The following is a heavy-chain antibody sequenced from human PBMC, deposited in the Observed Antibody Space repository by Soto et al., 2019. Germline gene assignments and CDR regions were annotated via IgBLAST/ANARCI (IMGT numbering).Heavy chain of an antibody. CDR1: GGTFSSYA. D-gene: IGHD3-22*01. V-gene: IGHV1-69*12. J-gene: IGHJ3*02. Sequence: QVQLVQSGAEVKKPGSSVKVSCKASGGTFSSYAISWVRQAPGQGLEWMGGIIPIFGTANYAQKFQGRVTITADESPSTAYMELSSLRSEDTAVYYCARAQGPYSYDSSGPDAFDIWGQGTMVTVSS. CDR3: ARAQGPYSYDSSGPDAFDI. CDR2: IIPIFGTA.